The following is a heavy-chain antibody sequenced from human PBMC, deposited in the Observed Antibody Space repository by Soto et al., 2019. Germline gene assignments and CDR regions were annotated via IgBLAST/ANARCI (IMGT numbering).Heavy chain of an antibody. CDR1: GFTFSNYW. J-gene: IGHJ4*02. CDR2: IKSDGSTL. CDR3: ARGSVDGSGSHYANY. V-gene: IGHV3-74*01. D-gene: IGHD3-10*01. Sequence: PGGSLRLSCAASGFTFSNYWMHWVRQVPGRGLVWVSRIKSDGSTLSYADSVKGRFTISRDNAKNMLYLQMNSLGAEDTALYYCARGSVDGSGSHYANYWGQGAPVTVSS.